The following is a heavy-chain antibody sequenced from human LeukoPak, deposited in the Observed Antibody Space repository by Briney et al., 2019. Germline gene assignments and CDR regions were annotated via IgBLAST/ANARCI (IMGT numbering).Heavy chain of an antibody. J-gene: IGHJ4*02. Sequence: PSETLSLTCTVSGGSISGSSYYWGWIRQPPGKGLEWIGSIHYSGSTSYNPSLKSRVAISVDTSKNQFSLKLSSVTAVDTAVYYCARPTYSRSYYYWGQGTLVTVSS. D-gene: IGHD1-26*01. CDR3: ARPTYSRSYYY. CDR1: GGSISGSSYY. V-gene: IGHV4-39*01. CDR2: IHYSGST.